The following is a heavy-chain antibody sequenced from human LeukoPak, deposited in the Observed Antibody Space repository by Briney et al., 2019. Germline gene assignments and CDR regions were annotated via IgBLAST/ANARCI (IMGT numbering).Heavy chain of an antibody. Sequence: GGSLRLSCAASGFTFSPYAMYWVRQAPGKGLEWVAVISYDGTDKYYADFVKGRFTISRDNSKNTLYLQMNSLRAEDTAVYYCARDGPSDSDWYFDLRGRGTLVTVSS. CDR1: GFTFSPYA. V-gene: IGHV3-30*04. CDR2: ISYDGTDK. D-gene: IGHD2-21*02. J-gene: IGHJ2*01. CDR3: ARDGPSDSDWYFDL.